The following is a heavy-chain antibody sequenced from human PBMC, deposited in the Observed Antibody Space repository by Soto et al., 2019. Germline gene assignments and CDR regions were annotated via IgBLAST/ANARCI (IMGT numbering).Heavy chain of an antibody. CDR2: IYPGDSDT. J-gene: IGHJ5*02. D-gene: IGHD3-10*01. Sequence: PGESLKISCKGSGYSFTSYWIGWVRQMPGKGLEWMGIIYPGDSDTRYSPSFQGQVTISADKSISTAYLQWSSLKASDTAMYYCARRVDQLLWFGELLSNWFDPWGQGTLVTVSS. CDR1: GYSFTSYW. CDR3: ARRVDQLLWFGELLSNWFDP. V-gene: IGHV5-51*01.